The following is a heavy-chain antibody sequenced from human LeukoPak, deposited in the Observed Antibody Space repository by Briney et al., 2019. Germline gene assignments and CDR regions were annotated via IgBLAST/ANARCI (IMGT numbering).Heavy chain of an antibody. CDR1: GFDFSNNG. D-gene: IGHD6-19*01. CDR2: VRYDAANQ. V-gene: IGHV3-30*02. J-gene: IGHJ4*02. CDR3: AKDIAVSDSYFDY. Sequence: GGSLRLSCGASGFDFSNNGMHWVRQAPGKGLEWVAFVRYDAANQYYADSVKGRFTISRDNSKNTLYLEMDSLRSEDTAIYHCAKDIAVSDSYFDYWGQGTLVTVTS.